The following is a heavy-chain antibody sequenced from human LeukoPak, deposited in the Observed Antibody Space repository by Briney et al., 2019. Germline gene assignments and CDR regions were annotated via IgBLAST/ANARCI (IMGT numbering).Heavy chain of an antibody. CDR3: ARVGMESSSPGRYNWFDP. V-gene: IGHV3-20*01. J-gene: IGHJ5*02. CDR2: INWNGGST. Sequence: PGGSLRLSCAASGFTFSSYSMNWVRQAPGKGLEWVSGINWNGGSTGYADSVKGRFTISRDNAKNSLYLQMNSLRAEDTALYHCARVGMESSSPGRYNWFDPWGQGTLVTVSS. CDR1: GFTFSSYS. D-gene: IGHD6-6*01.